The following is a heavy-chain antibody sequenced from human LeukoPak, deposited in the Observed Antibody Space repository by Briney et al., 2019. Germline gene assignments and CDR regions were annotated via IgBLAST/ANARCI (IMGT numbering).Heavy chain of an antibody. J-gene: IGHJ6*03. V-gene: IGHV4-4*07. CDR3: ARDRYYDSSGPLYYYYMDV. D-gene: IGHD3-22*01. CDR2: IYTSGST. CDR1: SGSITSNY. Sequence: PSETLSLTCTVSSGSITSNYWSWIRQPAGKGLEWIGRIYTSGSTNYNPSLKSRVTMSVDTSKNQFSLKLSSVTAADTAVYYCARDRYYDSSGPLYYYYMDVWGKGTTVTISS.